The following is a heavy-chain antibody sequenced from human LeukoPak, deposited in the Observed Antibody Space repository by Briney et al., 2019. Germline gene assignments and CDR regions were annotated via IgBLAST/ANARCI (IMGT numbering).Heavy chain of an antibody. CDR2: ISSTRTYI. D-gene: IGHD2-15*01. V-gene: IGHV3-21*04. CDR3: GRGESRYCSGGSCPDFDY. J-gene: IGHJ4*02. Sequence: GGSLRLSCAASEFTFSSYSMNWVRQAPGKGLEWVSSISSTRTYIYYADSVKGRFTISRDNSKNTLYLQMNSLRAEDTALYYCGRGESRYCSGGSCPDFDYWGQGTLVTVSS. CDR1: EFTFSSYS.